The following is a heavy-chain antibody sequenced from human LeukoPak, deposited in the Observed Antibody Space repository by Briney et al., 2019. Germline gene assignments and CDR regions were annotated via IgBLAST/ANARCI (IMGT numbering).Heavy chain of an antibody. V-gene: IGHV4-61*02. CDR1: GGSISSGSYY. CDR2: IYTSGST. J-gene: IGHJ4*02. CDR3: VRASESAMVTL. Sequence: SETLSLTFTVSGGSISSGSYYWSWIRQPAGKGLEWIGRIYTSGSTNYNPSLKSRVTISVDTSKNQFSLKLTSVTAADTAIYFCVRASESAMVTLWGQGTLVTVSS. D-gene: IGHD5-18*01.